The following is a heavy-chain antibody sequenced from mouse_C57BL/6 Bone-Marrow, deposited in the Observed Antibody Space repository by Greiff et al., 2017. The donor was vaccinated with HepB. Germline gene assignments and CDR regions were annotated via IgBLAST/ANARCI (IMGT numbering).Heavy chain of an antibody. V-gene: IGHV1-82*01. CDR3: ARGDVWYQGYYAMDY. Sequence: VQLVESGPELVKPGASVKISCKASGYAFSSSWMNWVKQRPGKGLEWIGRIYPGDGDTNYNGKFKGKATLTADKASSTAYMQLSRLTSEDSAVYFCARGDVWYQGYYAMDYWGQGTAVTVSS. CDR1: GYAFSSSW. D-gene: IGHD2-10*02. CDR2: IYPGDGDT. J-gene: IGHJ4*01.